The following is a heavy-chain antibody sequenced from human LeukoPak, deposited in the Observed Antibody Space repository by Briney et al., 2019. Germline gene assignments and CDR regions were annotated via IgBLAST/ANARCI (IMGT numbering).Heavy chain of an antibody. D-gene: IGHD3-10*01. V-gene: IGHV4-34*01. J-gene: IGHJ4*02. Sequence: SETLSLTCSVYGGSFSGFYWNWIRQPPGKGLEWIGEINHSGSTHYSPSLKSRLSISVDPSKNQFSLKLSSVTAADTAVYYCARGLHPDPITMVRGVINGYFDYWGQGTLVTVSS. CDR2: INHSGST. CDR3: ARGLHPDPITMVRGVINGYFDY. CDR1: GGSFSGFY.